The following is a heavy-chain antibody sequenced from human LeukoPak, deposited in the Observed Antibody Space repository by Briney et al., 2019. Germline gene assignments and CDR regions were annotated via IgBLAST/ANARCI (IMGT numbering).Heavy chain of an antibody. Sequence: ASVKVSCKASGYTFTSYGISWVRQAPGQGLGWMGWINPNSGGTNYAQKFQGRVTMTRDTSISTVYMELSRLRSDDTAVYYCARSQYSSGWWGNFQHWGQGTLVTVSS. V-gene: IGHV1-2*02. J-gene: IGHJ1*01. CDR1: GYTFTSYG. CDR3: ARSQYSSGWWGNFQH. D-gene: IGHD6-19*01. CDR2: INPNSGGT.